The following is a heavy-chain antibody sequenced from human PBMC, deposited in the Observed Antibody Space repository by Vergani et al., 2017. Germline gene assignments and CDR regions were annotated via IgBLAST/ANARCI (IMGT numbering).Heavy chain of an antibody. D-gene: IGHD1-7*01. CDR1: GGTFSSYA. CDR2: IIPIFGTA. V-gene: IGHV1-69*01. CDR3: VKDLYQLELRSLSDY. Sequence: QVQLVQSGAEVKKPGSSVKVSCKASGGTFSSYAISWVRQAPGQGLEWMGGIIPIFGTANYAQKFQGRVTITADESTSTAYMELSSLRSEDTAVYYCVKDLYQLELRSLSDYWGQGTLVTVSS. J-gene: IGHJ4*02.